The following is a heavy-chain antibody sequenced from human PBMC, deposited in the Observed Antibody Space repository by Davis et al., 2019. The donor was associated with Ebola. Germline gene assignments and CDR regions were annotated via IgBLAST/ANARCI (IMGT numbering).Heavy chain of an antibody. J-gene: IGHJ4*02. CDR3: ARDVGAAAGSDY. CDR1: GGTFSSYA. CDR2: IIPMFRTE. D-gene: IGHD6-13*01. Sequence: AASVKVSCKASGGTFSSYAISWVRQAPGQGLEWMGGIIPMFRTEKYAQKFQGRVTITADESTSTAYMELSSLRSEDTAVYYCARDVGAAAGSDYWGQGTLVTVSS. V-gene: IGHV1-69*13.